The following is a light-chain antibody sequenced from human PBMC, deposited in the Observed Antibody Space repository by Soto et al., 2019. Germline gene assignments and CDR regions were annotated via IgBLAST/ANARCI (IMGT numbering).Light chain of an antibody. V-gene: IGLV2-14*01. Sequence: QSVLTQPASVSGSPGQWIAISCTGTSSDIGAYDYVSWYQQYSGKAPKLMIYHVTNRPSGVSDRFSGSKSGNSASLTISGLQAEDEADYYCSSYTTTSTYVFGTGTKVTVL. CDR2: HVT. CDR3: SSYTTTSTYV. J-gene: IGLJ1*01. CDR1: SSDIGAYDY.